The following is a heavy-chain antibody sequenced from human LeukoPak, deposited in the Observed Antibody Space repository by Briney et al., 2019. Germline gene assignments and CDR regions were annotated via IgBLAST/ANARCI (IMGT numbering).Heavy chain of an antibody. V-gene: IGHV1-2*02. CDR2: INPNSGGT. D-gene: IGHD3-3*01. CDR3: ARDKYYDFWSGYSKPYNWFDP. Sequence: ASVKVSCKASGYTFTGSYMHWVRQAPGQGLERMGWINPNSGGTNYAQKFQGRVTMTRDTSISTAYMELSRLRSDDTAVYYCARDKYYDFWSGYSKPYNWFDPWGQGTLVTVSS. J-gene: IGHJ5*02. CDR1: GYTFTGSY.